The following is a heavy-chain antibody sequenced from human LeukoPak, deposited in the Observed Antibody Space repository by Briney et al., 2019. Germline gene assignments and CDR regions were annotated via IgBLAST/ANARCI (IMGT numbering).Heavy chain of an antibody. D-gene: IGHD1-26*01. CDR2: INLSGST. CDR3: ARPTYRSGTGGFDY. J-gene: IGHJ4*02. Sequence: PSETLSLTCAVFGESFSAHYWSWIRQSPEKGLGWIGEINLSGSTNYNPSFKSRVIWSVDTSKNHFSLKLSSVTATDTAVYYCARPTYRSGTGGFDYWGQGSLVTVSS. V-gene: IGHV4-34*01. CDR1: GESFSAHY.